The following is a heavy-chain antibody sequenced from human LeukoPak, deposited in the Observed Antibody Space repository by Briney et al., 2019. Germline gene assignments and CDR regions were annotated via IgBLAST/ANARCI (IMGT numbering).Heavy chain of an antibody. Sequence: GGSLRLSCAASGFTFSSYAMHWVRQAPGKGLEWVAVISYDGSNKYYADSVKGRFTISRDNSKNTLYLQMNSLRAEDTAVYYCAKDRGIAVAGGYYGMDVWGQGTTVTVSS. CDR3: AKDRGIAVAGGYYGMDV. V-gene: IGHV3-30-3*01. CDR2: ISYDGSNK. D-gene: IGHD6-19*01. CDR1: GFTFSSYA. J-gene: IGHJ6*02.